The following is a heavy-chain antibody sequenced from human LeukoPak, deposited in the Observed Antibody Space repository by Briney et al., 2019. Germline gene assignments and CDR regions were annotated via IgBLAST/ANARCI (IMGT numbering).Heavy chain of an antibody. D-gene: IGHD1-26*01. CDR1: GGSISSYY. J-gene: IGHJ4*02. CDR2: IYYSGST. Sequence: SETLSLTCTVSGGSISSYYWSWLRQPPGKGLEWSGYIYYSGSTNYNPSLKGRVTISVDTSKNKFSLKLSCVTAADTAVYYCARHIAGARFHPLDSWGQGTLVTVSS. V-gene: IGHV4-59*08. CDR3: ARHIAGARFHPLDS.